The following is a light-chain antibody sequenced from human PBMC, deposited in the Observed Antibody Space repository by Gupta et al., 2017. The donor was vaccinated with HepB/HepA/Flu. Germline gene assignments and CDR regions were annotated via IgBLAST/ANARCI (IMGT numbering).Light chain of an antibody. Sequence: SYVLPQPPSVSVATGKTAMTTCGGNNIGSKSVHWYQQKPGQAPVLFIYYGSDRPSGIPERFSGSNSGSTATLTSSRVEAGDEADYYCQVWDSSVVFGVGTKLTVL. J-gene: IGLJ2*01. CDR2: YGS. V-gene: IGLV3-21*04. CDR3: QVWDSSVV. CDR1: NIGSKS.